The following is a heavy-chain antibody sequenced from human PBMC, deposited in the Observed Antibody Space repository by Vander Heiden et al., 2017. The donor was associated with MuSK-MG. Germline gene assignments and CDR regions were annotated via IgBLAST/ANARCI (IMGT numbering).Heavy chain of an antibody. J-gene: IGHJ4*02. CDR3: ARVYSGSYYFDY. CDR1: GGSFSGYY. V-gene: IGHV4-34*01. CDR2: INHSGST. Sequence: QVQLQQWGAGLLKPSETLSRTCAAYGGSFSGYYWSWIRQPPGKGLEWIGEINHSGSTNYNPSLKSRVTISVDTSKNQFSLKLSSVTAADTAVYYCARVYSGSYYFDYWGQGTLVTVSS. D-gene: IGHD1-26*01.